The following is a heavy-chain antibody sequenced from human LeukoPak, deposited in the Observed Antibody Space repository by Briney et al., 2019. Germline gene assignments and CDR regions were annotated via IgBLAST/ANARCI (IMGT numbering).Heavy chain of an antibody. CDR1: EYTFTSYD. CDR2: ISAYNGNT. J-gene: IGHJ6*03. D-gene: IGHD3-3*01. V-gene: IGHV1-18*01. CDR3: ATGAKVRDFWSGYSAYYYYMDV. Sequence: ASVKVSCKASEYTFTSYDINWVRQATGQGLEWMGWISAYNGNTNYAQKLQGRVTMTTDTSTSTAYMELRSLRSDDTAVYYCATGAKVRDFWSGYSAYYYYMDVWGKGTTVTVSS.